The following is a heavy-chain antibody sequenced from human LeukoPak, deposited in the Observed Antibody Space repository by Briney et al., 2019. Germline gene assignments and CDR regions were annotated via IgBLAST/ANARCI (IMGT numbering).Heavy chain of an antibody. D-gene: IGHD2-2*01. Sequence: ASVKVSCKASGYTFTSYDISWVRQAPGQGLEWMGGIIPIFGTANYAQKFQGRVTITTDESTSTAYMELSSLRSEDTAVYYCAEYCSSTSCNDYWGQGTLVTVSS. V-gene: IGHV1-69*05. CDR2: IIPIFGTA. CDR1: GYTFTSYD. J-gene: IGHJ4*02. CDR3: AEYCSSTSCNDY.